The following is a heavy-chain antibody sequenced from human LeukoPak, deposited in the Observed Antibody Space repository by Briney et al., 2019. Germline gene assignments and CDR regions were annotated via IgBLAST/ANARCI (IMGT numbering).Heavy chain of an antibody. D-gene: IGHD3-22*01. CDR1: GFTFSSYA. V-gene: IGHV3-30*04. J-gene: IGHJ4*02. CDR2: ISYDGSNE. CDR3: ARDGDYYDSSGYSSYYFDY. Sequence: GRSLRLSCAASGFTFSSYAMHWVRQAPGKGLEWVAVISYDGSNEYYADSVKGRFTISRDNSKNTLYLQMNSLRAEDTAVYYCARDGDYYDSSGYSSYYFDYWGQGTLVTVSS.